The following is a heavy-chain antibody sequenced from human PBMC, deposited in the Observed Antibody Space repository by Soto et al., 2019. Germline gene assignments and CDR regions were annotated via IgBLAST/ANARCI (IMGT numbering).Heavy chain of an antibody. Sequence: SVKDSGKASGGACVCFAIIWVRLTTGQGLEWMGGIIPIFGTANYAQKFQGRVTITADKSTSTAYMELSSLRSEDTAVYYCARGPGGYSDNWFDPWGQGTLVTSPQ. D-gene: IGHD3-22*01. CDR1: GGACVCFA. CDR3: ARGPGGYSDNWFDP. V-gene: IGHV1-69*06. CDR2: IIPIFGTA. J-gene: IGHJ5*02.